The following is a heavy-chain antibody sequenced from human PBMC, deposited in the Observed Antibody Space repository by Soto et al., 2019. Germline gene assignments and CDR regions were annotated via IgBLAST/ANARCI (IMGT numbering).Heavy chain of an antibody. V-gene: IGHV1-3*01. CDR3: ARAIYSGYDLSYLDYYYMDV. CDR2: INAGNGNT. CDR1: GYTFTSYA. Sequence: QVPLVQSGAEVKKPGASVKVSCKASGYTFTSYAMHWVRQAPGQRLEWMGWINAGNGNTKYSQKFQGRVTITRDTSASTAYMELSSLRSEDTAVYYCARAIYSGYDLSYLDYYYMDVWGKGTTVTVSS. D-gene: IGHD5-12*01. J-gene: IGHJ6*03.